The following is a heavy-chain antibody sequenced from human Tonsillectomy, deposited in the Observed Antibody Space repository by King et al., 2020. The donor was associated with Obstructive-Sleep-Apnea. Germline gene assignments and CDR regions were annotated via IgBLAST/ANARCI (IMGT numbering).Heavy chain of an antibody. CDR3: ARVGETIYYYYGMDV. V-gene: IGHV4-4*07. D-gene: IGHD4/OR15-4a*01. CDR1: GASVNSFY. J-gene: IGHJ6*02. CDR2: IYTSGST. Sequence: QLQESGPGLVEPSETLSLTCTVSGASVNSFYWSWIRQPAGEGLEWIGRIYTSGSTDYNPSLKSRVTMSVDTCKNQFSLKLTPVTAADTAVYYCARVGETIYYYYGMDVWGQGTTVTVSS.